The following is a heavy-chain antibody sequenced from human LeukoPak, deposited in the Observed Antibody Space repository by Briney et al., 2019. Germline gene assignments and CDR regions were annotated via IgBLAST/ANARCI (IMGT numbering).Heavy chain of an antibody. CDR2: ISSNGGST. D-gene: IGHD3-22*01. Sequence: GGSLRLSCAASGFTFSSYAMHWVRQAPGKGLEYVSAISSNGGSTYYANSVKGRFTISRDNSKNTLYLQMGSLRAEDMAVYYCARGDYYDSSGYYYDYWGQGTLVTASS. J-gene: IGHJ4*02. V-gene: IGHV3-64*01. CDR3: ARGDYYDSSGYYYDY. CDR1: GFTFSSYA.